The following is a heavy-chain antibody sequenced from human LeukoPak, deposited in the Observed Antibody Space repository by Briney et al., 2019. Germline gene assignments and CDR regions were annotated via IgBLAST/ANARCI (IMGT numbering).Heavy chain of an antibody. CDR2: IYHSGTT. V-gene: IGHV4-30-2*01. CDR1: GGSISSGCYS. D-gene: IGHD3-10*01. Sequence: PSQTLSLTCAVSGGSISSGCYSWSWIRQPPGKGLEWIGYIYHSGTTYYNPSLKSRVTISVDRSKNQVSLKLSSVTAADTAVYYCARGSRGLGELVPRPHFDYWGQGTLVTVSS. J-gene: IGHJ4*02. CDR3: ARGSRGLGELVPRPHFDY.